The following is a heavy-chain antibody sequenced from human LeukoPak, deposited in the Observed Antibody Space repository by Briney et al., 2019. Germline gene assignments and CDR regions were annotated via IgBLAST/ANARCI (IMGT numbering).Heavy chain of an antibody. CDR3: ARAFMGSGSYYNDYYYYGTDV. CDR1: GFTFNTYS. Sequence: PGGSLRLSCAASGFTFNTYSMNWVRQAPGKGLEWVSSISISSTYIYYADSVKGRFTISRDNAKNSLYLQMNSLRAEDTAVYFCARAFMGSGSYYNDYYYYGTDVWGQGTTVTVSS. V-gene: IGHV3-21*01. CDR2: ISISSTYI. D-gene: IGHD3-10*01. J-gene: IGHJ6*02.